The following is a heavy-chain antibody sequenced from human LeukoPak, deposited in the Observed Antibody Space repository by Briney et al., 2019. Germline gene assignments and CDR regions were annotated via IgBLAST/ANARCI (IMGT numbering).Heavy chain of an antibody. D-gene: IGHD3/OR15-3a*01. V-gene: IGHV3-53*01. CDR2: IYSGGST. CDR1: GFTFSSYS. Sequence: GGSLRLSCAASGFTFSSYSMNWVRQAPGKGLEWVSVIYSGGSTYYADSVKGRFTISRDNSKNTLYLQMNSLRAEDTAVYYCARDLTGYYTGGSSYWGQGTLVTVSS. CDR3: ARDLTGYYTGGSSY. J-gene: IGHJ4*02.